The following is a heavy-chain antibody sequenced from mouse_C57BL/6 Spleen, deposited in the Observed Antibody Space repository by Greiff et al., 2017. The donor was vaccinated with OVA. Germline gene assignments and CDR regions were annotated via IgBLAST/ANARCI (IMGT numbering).Heavy chain of an antibody. CDR3: ARYGSSYWYFDG. J-gene: IGHJ1*03. V-gene: IGHV1-55*01. Sequence: QVQLQQPGAELVKPGASVKMSCKASGYTFTSYWITWVKQRPGQGLEWIGDIYPGSGSTNYNEKFKSKATLTVDTSSSTAYMQLSSLTSEDSAVYYCARYGSSYWYFDGWGTGTTVTVSS. CDR1: GYTFTSYW. CDR2: IYPGSGST. D-gene: IGHD1-1*01.